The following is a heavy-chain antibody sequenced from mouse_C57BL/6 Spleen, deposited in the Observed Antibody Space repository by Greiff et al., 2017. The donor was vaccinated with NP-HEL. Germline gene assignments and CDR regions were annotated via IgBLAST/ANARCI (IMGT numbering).Heavy chain of an antibody. D-gene: IGHD2-2*01. V-gene: IGHV2-2*01. Sequence: VKLVESGPGLVQPSQSLSITCTVSGFSLTSYGVHWVRQSPGKGLEWLGVIWSGGSTDYNAAFISRLSISKDNSKSQVFFKMNSLQADDTAIYYCASLYGYERDAMDYWGQGTSVTVSS. J-gene: IGHJ4*01. CDR1: GFSLTSYG. CDR3: ASLYGYERDAMDY. CDR2: IWSGGST.